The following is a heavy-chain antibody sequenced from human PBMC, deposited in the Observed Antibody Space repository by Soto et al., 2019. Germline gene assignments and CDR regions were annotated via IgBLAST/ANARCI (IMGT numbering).Heavy chain of an antibody. CDR3: ARDRSDSSRADSFDV. CDR1: GFTVSNTN. J-gene: IGHJ3*01. CDR2: IYRGVST. V-gene: IGHV3-53*01. Sequence: GGSLRLSCAVSGFTVSNTNMSWVRRAPGKGLEWVAVIYRGVSTHYADSVKGRFTISRDDSKNTIYLQMNSLRAEDTAVYYCARDRSDSSRADSFDVWGQGTMVTVSS. D-gene: IGHD6-25*01.